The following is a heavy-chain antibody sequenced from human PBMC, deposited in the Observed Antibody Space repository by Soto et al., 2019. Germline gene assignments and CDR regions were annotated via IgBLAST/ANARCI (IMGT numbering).Heavy chain of an antibody. D-gene: IGHD3-3*01. CDR3: ASPRITIFGGPGAMDV. J-gene: IGHJ6*02. V-gene: IGHV3-74*01. CDR2: INSDGSST. CDR1: GFTFSSYW. Sequence: GGSLRLSCAASGFTFSSYWMRWVRQAPGKGLVWVSRINSDGSSTSYADSVKGRFTISRDNAKNTLYLQMNSLRAEDTAVYYCASPRITIFGGPGAMDVWGQGTTVTVSS.